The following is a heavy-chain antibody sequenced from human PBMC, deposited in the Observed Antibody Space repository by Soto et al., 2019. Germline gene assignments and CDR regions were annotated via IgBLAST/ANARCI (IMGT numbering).Heavy chain of an antibody. Sequence: QVQLVQSGAEVQKPGSSVKVSCKASGGTFSSYAISWVRQAPGQGLEWMGGIIPIPGTANYAQKFQGRVTITAVESTSTAYMELSSLRSEDTAVYYCARSQGSSTSLEIFYYYYYGMDVWGQGTTVTVSS. J-gene: IGHJ6*02. D-gene: IGHD2-2*01. CDR3: ARSQGSSTSLEIFYYYYYGMDV. V-gene: IGHV1-69*01. CDR1: GGTFSSYA. CDR2: IIPIPGTA.